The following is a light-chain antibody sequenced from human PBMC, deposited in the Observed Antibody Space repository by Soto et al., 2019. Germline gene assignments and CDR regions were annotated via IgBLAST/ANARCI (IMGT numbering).Light chain of an antibody. Sequence: DVQMTKATSSLSASVGGRVTITCRASQGISNYLAWYQQKPGKVPKLLIYAASTLQSGVPSRFSGSGSGTEFTLTISSLQPEDFATYYCQQLKSNLITFGQGTRLEIK. CDR3: QQLKSNLIT. CDR1: QGISNY. V-gene: IGKV1-27*01. CDR2: AAS. J-gene: IGKJ5*01.